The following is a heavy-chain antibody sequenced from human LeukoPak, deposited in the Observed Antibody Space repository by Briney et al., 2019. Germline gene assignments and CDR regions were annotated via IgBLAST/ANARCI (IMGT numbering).Heavy chain of an antibody. D-gene: IGHD1-26*01. CDR1: GYTFTSYD. CDR2: INPNSGGT. J-gene: IGHJ4*02. Sequence: ASVKVSCKASGYTFTSYDINWVRQATGQGLEWMGWINPNSGGTNYAQKFQDRVTMTRDTSISTAYMELSRLRSDDTAVYYCARDREWELLGYYFDYWGQGTLVTVSS. CDR3: ARDREWELLGYYFDY. V-gene: IGHV1-2*02.